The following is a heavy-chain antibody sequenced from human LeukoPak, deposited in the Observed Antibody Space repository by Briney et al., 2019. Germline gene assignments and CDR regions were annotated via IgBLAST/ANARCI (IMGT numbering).Heavy chain of an antibody. CDR3: AKDHRRYCSGGSCHSDY. V-gene: IGHV3-23*01. CDR1: GFTFNTYG. J-gene: IGHJ4*02. CDR2: ISGSGGST. Sequence: PGGSLRLSCAASGFTFNTYGMNWVRQAPGKGLEWVSAISGSGGSTYYADSVKGRFTISRDNSKNTLYLQMNSLRAEDTAVYYCAKDHRRYCSGGSCHSDYWGQGTLVTVSS. D-gene: IGHD2-15*01.